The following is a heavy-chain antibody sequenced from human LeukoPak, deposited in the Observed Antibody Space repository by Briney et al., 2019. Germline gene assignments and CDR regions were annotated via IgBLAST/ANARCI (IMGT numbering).Heavy chain of an antibody. J-gene: IGHJ6*02. Sequence: GGSLRLSCTASGFPFNHYWVSWVRQASGKGLEWVANIKQDGSEKYYVDSVRGRFTISRDNAKNSLFLQMNTLRAEDTAVYYCARVRFYEDVWGQGTTVTVSS. V-gene: IGHV3-7*01. CDR1: GFPFNHYW. CDR2: IKQDGSEK. D-gene: IGHD3-3*01. CDR3: ARVRFYEDV.